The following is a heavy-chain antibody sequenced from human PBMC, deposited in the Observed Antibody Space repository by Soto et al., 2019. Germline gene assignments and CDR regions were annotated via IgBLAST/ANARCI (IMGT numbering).Heavy chain of an antibody. CDR1: GGSISSGGSY. J-gene: IGHJ4*02. V-gene: IGHV4-30-4*01. CDR3: VRYCXXXKCPFDY. Sequence: TSETLSLTCTVSGGSISSGGSYWGWIRQPPGKGLEWIGYIYYSGNTILNASLRSRVTLSVDTSKNQFSLNLSSVTAADTAVYYCVRYCXXXKCPFDYWGQGALVTVSS. CDR2: IYYSGNT. D-gene: IGHD2-15*01.